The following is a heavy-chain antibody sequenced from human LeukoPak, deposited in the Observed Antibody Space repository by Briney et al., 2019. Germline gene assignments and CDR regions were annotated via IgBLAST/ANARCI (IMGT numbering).Heavy chain of an antibody. CDR2: IYPAYSDT. CDR3: ARYHSNSSGYYAFDI. CDR1: GYIFTTYW. V-gene: IGHV5-51*01. D-gene: IGHD3-22*01. Sequence: GESLKISCKGSGYIFTTYWIAWVRQMPGKGLEWMGIIYPAYSDTRYSPSFQGQVTISADKSISTASLQWSSLGASDTAIYYCARYHSNSSGYYAFDIWGQGTMVTVSS. J-gene: IGHJ3*02.